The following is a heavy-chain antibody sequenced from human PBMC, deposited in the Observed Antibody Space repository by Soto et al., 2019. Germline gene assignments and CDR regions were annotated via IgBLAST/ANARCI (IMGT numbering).Heavy chain of an antibody. Sequence: RLSCAASGFTFKNAWMSWVRQAPGKGLVWVSRINSDGSITSYADSVRGQFTISRDNAKNALYLQMNSLRAEDTAVYYCARGSSSWYVGFDYWGQGILVTVSS. J-gene: IGHJ4*02. CDR2: INSDGSIT. D-gene: IGHD6-13*01. CDR1: GFTFKNAW. CDR3: ARGSSSWYVGFDY. V-gene: IGHV3-74*01.